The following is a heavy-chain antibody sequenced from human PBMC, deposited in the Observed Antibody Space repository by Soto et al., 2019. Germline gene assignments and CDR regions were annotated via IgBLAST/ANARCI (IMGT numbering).Heavy chain of an antibody. CDR2: INPNSGGT. J-gene: IGHJ6*02. V-gene: IGHV1-2*02. CDR1: GYTFTGYY. Sequence: SVKVSCKASGYTFTGYYMHWGRQAPGQGLEWMGWINPNSGGTNYAQKFQGRVTMTRDTSISTAYMELNRLRSDDTAVYYCARDQSPSSGWPGMDVWGQGTTVTV. CDR3: ARDQSPSSGWPGMDV. D-gene: IGHD6-19*01.